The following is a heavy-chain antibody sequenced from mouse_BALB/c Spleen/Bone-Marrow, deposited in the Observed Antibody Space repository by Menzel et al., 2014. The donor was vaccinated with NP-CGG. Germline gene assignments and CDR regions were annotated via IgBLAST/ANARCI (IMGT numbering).Heavy chain of an antibody. D-gene: IGHD2-4*01. CDR1: GYSFTGYT. CDR3: ARWAIYYDYGEDYAMDY. V-gene: IGHV1-26*01. J-gene: IGHJ4*01. Sequence: VQLKHSGPELVKPGASMKISCKASGYSFTGYTMNWVKQSHGKNLEWIGLINPYNGGTSYNQKFKGKATLTVDKSSSTAYMELLSLTSEDSAVYYCARWAIYYDYGEDYAMDYWGQGTSVTVSS. CDR2: INPYNGGT.